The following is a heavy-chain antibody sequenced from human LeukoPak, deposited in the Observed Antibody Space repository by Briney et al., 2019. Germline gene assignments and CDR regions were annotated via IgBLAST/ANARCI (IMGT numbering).Heavy chain of an antibody. D-gene: IGHD1-26*01. V-gene: IGHV1-69*05. CDR2: GIPIFGTA. Sequence: SVKVSCKASGGTFSSCGISWGRQGPGPGLEWMGVGIPIFGTANYAQNFQGRVTITTDASTSTAYMELRSLSSEDTAVYYCARASGRHDGSSYYYMDVWGEGTTVTVSS. J-gene: IGHJ6*03. CDR3: ARASGRHDGSSYYYMDV. CDR1: GGTFSSCG.